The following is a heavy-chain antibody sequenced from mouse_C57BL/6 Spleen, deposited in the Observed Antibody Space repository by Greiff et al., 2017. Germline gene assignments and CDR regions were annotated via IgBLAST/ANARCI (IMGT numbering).Heavy chain of an antibody. J-gene: IGHJ3*01. CDR3: ATEAAYDGYYWFAY. D-gene: IGHD2-3*01. CDR1: GYTFTSYW. Sequence: VQLQQPGAELVKPGASVKVSCKASGYTFTSYWMHWVKQRPGPGLEWIGRIHPSDSDTNYNQKFKGKATLTVDKSSSTAYMQLSSLTSEDSAVYYCATEAAYDGYYWFAYWGQGTLVTVSA. CDR2: IHPSDSDT. V-gene: IGHV1-74*01.